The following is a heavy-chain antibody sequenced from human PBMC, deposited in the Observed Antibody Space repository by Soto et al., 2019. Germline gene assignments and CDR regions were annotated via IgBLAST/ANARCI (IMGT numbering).Heavy chain of an antibody. Sequence: GGSLRLSCAASGFTFDDYTMHWVRQAPGKGLEWVSLISWDGGSTYYADSVKGRFTISRDNSKNSLYLQMNSLRTEDTALYYCAKDISPPLTGDDYYYGMDVWGQGTTVTVSS. CDR3: AKDISPPLTGDDYYYGMDV. D-gene: IGHD7-27*01. CDR1: GFTFDDYT. CDR2: ISWDGGST. J-gene: IGHJ6*02. V-gene: IGHV3-43*01.